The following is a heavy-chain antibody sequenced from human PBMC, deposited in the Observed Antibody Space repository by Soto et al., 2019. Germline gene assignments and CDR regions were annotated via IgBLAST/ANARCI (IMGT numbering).Heavy chain of an antibody. D-gene: IGHD6-13*01. Sequence: EVQMLESGGGLLQPGGSLTLSCAASGLFFSAYAMAWARRAPGKGLEWVSAISGGGNHAYYADSVKGRFTISRDNSKNMVYLEMNSLRADDTAVYYCGNWVEGSNLSFDYWGRGTLVTVSS. CDR3: GNWVEGSNLSFDY. CDR1: GLFFSAYA. CDR2: ISGGGNHA. V-gene: IGHV3-23*01. J-gene: IGHJ4*02.